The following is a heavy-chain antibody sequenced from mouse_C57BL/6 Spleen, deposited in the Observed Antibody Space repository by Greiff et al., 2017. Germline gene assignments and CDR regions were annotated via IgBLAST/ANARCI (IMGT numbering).Heavy chain of an antibody. CDR1: GFTFSSYA. D-gene: IGHD1-1*01. CDR3: TRDPGSSYDYAMDY. Sequence: EVKPQESGEGLVKPGGSLKLSCAASGFTFSSYAMSWVRQTPEKRLEWVAYISSGGDYIYYADTVKGRFTISRDNARNTLYLQMSSLKSEETALYYCTRDPGSSYDYAMDYWGQGTSVTVSS. J-gene: IGHJ4*01. V-gene: IGHV5-9-1*02. CDR2: ISSGGDYI.